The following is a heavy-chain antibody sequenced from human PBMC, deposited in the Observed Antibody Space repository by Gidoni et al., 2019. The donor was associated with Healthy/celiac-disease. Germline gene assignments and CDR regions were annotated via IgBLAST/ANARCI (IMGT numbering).Heavy chain of an antibody. CDR2: ISSSSSYI. J-gene: IGHJ3*02. D-gene: IGHD6-6*01. CDR1: GFTFSSYS. CDR3: ARDRGSPWLAAPNGAFDI. Sequence: EVQLVESGGGLVKPGGSLRLSCAASGFTFSSYSMNWVRQAPGKGLEWVSSISSSSSYIYYADSVKGRFTISRDNAKNSLYLQMNSLRAEDTAVYYCARDRGSPWLAAPNGAFDIWGQGTMVTVSS. V-gene: IGHV3-21*01.